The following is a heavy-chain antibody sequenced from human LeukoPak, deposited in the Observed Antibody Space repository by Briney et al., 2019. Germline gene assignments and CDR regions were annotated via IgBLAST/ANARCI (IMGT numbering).Heavy chain of an antibody. J-gene: IGHJ4*02. V-gene: IGHV3-48*01. D-gene: IGHD1-26*01. CDR2: ISSSSSTI. CDR1: GFTFSSYS. Sequence: GGSLRLSCAAPGFTFSSYSMNWVRQAPGKGLEWVSYISSSSSTIYYADSVKGRFTISRDNAKNSLYLQMNSLRAEDTAVYYCARAEWELLYYFDYWGQGTLVTVSS. CDR3: ARAEWELLYYFDY.